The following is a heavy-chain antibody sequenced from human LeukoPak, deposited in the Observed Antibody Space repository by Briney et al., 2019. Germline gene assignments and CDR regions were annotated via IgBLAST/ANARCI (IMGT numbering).Heavy chain of an antibody. D-gene: IGHD6-6*01. CDR1: GGSTSSYY. V-gene: IGHV4-59*01. CDR3: ALYSSSSDY. J-gene: IGHJ4*02. Sequence: SEALSLTCTVSGGSTSSYYWSWIRQPPGKGLEWIGFIYDSGSTYYNPSLKSRVTISVDTSKNQFSLKLSSVTAADTAMYYCALYSSSSDYWGQGTLVTVSS. CDR2: IYDSGST.